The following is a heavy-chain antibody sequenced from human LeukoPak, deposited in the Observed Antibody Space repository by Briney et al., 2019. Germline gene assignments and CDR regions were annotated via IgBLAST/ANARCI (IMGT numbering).Heavy chain of an antibody. V-gene: IGHV3-30*03. D-gene: IGHD6-13*01. CDR1: GFTFSSYG. CDR2: ISYDGSNK. J-gene: IGHJ4*02. Sequence: GGSLRLSCAASGFTFSSYGMHWVRQAPGKGLEWVAVISYDGSNKYYADSVKGRFTISRDNSKNTLYLQMNSLRAEDTAVYYCATTRPRYSSSWYLDYWGQGTLVTVSS. CDR3: ATTRPRYSSSWYLDY.